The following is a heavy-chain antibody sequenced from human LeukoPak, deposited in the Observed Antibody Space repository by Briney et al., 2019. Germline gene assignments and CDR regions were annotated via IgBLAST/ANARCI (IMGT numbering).Heavy chain of an antibody. D-gene: IGHD1-1*01. CDR1: GFTFSSYA. CDR3: AKGRNWNDRLLNDY. Sequence: HPGGSLRLSCAASGFTFSSYAMSWVRQAPGKGLEWVSAISGSGGSTYYADSVKGRFTISRDNSKNTLYLQMNSLRAEDTAVYYCAKGRNWNDRLLNDYWGQGTLVTVSS. V-gene: IGHV3-23*01. CDR2: ISGSGGST. J-gene: IGHJ4*02.